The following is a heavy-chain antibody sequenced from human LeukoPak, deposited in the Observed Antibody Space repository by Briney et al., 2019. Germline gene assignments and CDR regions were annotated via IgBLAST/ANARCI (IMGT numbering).Heavy chain of an antibody. D-gene: IGHD2-2*01. Sequence: GASVKVSCKASGGTFSSYGISWVRQAPGQGLEWMGWISAYNGNTNYAQKLRGRVTMTTDTSTSTAYMELRSLRSDDTAVYYCATCSSTSCYVSEYWGQGTLVTVSS. CDR2: ISAYNGNT. CDR3: ATCSSTSCYVSEY. J-gene: IGHJ4*02. V-gene: IGHV1-18*01. CDR1: GGTFSSYG.